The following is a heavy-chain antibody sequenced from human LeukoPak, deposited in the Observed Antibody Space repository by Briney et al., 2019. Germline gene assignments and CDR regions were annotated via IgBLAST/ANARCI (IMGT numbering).Heavy chain of an antibody. CDR1: GFTFSSYA. Sequence: GGSLRLSCAASGFTFSSYAMSWVRQAPGKGLEWVSAISGSGGSIYYADSVKRRFTISRDNSKNTLYLQMNSLRAEDTAVYYCAKGTNWNYYFDYWGQGTLVTVSS. J-gene: IGHJ4*02. CDR3: AKGTNWNYYFDY. D-gene: IGHD1-7*01. CDR2: ISGSGGSI. V-gene: IGHV3-23*01.